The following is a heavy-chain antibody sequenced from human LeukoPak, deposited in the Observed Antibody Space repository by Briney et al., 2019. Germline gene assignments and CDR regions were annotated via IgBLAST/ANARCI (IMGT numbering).Heavy chain of an antibody. Sequence: ASVKVSCKASGYTFTSYAMHWVRQAPGQRLEWMGWINAGNGNTKYSQKFQGRVTITRDTSASTVYMELSSLRSEDTAVYYCARARVVYCSGGSCYHFDYWGQGVLVTVSS. V-gene: IGHV1-3*01. CDR3: ARARVVYCSGGSCYHFDY. CDR1: GYTFTSYA. CDR2: INAGNGNT. D-gene: IGHD2-15*01. J-gene: IGHJ4*02.